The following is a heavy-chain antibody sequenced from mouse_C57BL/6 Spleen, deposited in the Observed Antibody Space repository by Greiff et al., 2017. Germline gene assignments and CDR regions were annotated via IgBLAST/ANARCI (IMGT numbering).Heavy chain of an antibody. CDR1: GFSFNTYA. V-gene: IGHV10-1*01. J-gene: IGHJ3*01. CDR2: IRSKSNNYAS. D-gene: IGHD2-3*01. Sequence: EVQLVESGGGLVQPKGSLKLSCAASGFSFNTYAMNWVRQAPGKGLEWVARIRSKSNNYASYYADSVKDRFTISRDDSESMLYLQMNILKTEDTAMYCWVRQSSSHDGSGFAYWGQGTLVTVSA. CDR3: VRQSSSHDGSGFAY.